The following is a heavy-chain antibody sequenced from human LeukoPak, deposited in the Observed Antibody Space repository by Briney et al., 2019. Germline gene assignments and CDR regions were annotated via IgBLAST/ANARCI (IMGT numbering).Heavy chain of an antibody. D-gene: IGHD4-23*01. V-gene: IGHV3-23*01. CDR3: AKDWTTVVTPKGYYFDS. Sequence: GGSLRLSCEASGFTFHTYAMSWFRKAPGKGLEWVSAVSTTGASTYYADSVKGRFTISRDNSKNTLSLQMDSLRVEDTALYYCAKDWTTVVTPKGYYFDSWGEGTLVTVSS. J-gene: IGHJ4*02. CDR2: VSTTGAST. CDR1: GFTFHTYA.